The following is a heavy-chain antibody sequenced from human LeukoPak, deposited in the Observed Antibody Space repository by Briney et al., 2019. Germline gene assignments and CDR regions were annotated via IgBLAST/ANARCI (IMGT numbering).Heavy chain of an antibody. CDR1: GFTFSSYE. D-gene: IGHD3-10*01. Sequence: GGSLRLSCVASGFTFSSYEMNWVRQAPGKGLEWVSYISSSGSTIYYADSVKGRFTIYRDNAKNSLYLQMNSLRAEDTAVYYCARWARDYYGSGSYPGDYWGQGTLVTVSS. V-gene: IGHV3-48*03. CDR2: ISSSGSTI. CDR3: ARWARDYYGSGSYPGDY. J-gene: IGHJ4*02.